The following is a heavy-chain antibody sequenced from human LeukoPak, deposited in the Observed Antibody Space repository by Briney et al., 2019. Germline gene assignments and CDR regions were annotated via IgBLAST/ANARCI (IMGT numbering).Heavy chain of an antibody. CDR2: INHSGST. J-gene: IGHJ4*02. D-gene: IGHD3-16*02. CDR1: GGPFNDYY. V-gene: IGHV4-34*01. Sequence: SETLSLTCAVYGGPFNDYYWNWLRQPPGKGLEWIGEINHSGSTNYHPSYKSRVTISLDTSQNQFSLKLSSVTAADTAVYYCARGRFYDYVWGSYRPYYFDYWGQGTLVTVSS. CDR3: ARGRFYDYVWGSYRPYYFDY.